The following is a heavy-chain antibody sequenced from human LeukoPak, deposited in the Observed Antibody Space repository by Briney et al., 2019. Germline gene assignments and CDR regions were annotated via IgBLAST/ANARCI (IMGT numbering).Heavy chain of an antibody. CDR1: GFTFSSYW. CDR3: ARDVTYYDILPLSFFDY. J-gene: IGHJ4*02. D-gene: IGHD3-9*01. CDR2: IKQDGSEK. V-gene: IGHV3-7*01. Sequence: PGGSLRLSCAASGFTFSSYWMSWVRQAPGKGLEWVANIKQDGSEKYYVDSVKGRFTISRDNAKNSLYLQMNSLRAEDTAVYYCARDVTYYDILPLSFFDYWGQGTLVTVSS.